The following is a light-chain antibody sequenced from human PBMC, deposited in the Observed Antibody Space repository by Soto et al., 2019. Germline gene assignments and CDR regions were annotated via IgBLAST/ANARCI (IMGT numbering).Light chain of an antibody. V-gene: IGKV3-20*01. Sequence: EIVLTQSPGTLSLSPGERATLSCRASQSVSSSYLAWYQQKPGQAPRLLIYGTSSRATAIQDRFSGSGSGTAFTLTISRLEPEDFAVYYFQQYGSSSWTFGQGTKVEIK. CDR1: QSVSSSY. CDR3: QQYGSSSWT. J-gene: IGKJ1*01. CDR2: GTS.